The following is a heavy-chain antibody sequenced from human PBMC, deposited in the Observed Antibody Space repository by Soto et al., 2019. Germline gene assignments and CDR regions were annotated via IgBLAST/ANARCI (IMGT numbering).Heavy chain of an antibody. CDR1: GFTFSDYY. CDR2: ISSSGSTI. D-gene: IGHD3-10*01. J-gene: IGHJ3*02. Sequence: VGSLRLSCAASGFTFSDYYMSWIRQAPGKGLEWVSYISSSGSTIYYADSVKGRFTISRDNAKNSLYLQMNSLRAEDTAVYYCASNITHDAFDIWGQGTMVTVSS. CDR3: ASNITHDAFDI. V-gene: IGHV3-11*01.